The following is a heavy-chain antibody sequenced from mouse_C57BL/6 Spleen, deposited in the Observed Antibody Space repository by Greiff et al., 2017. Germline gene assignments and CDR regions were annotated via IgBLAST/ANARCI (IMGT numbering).Heavy chain of an antibody. CDR2: INPGSGGT. J-gene: IGHJ3*01. CDR1: GYAFTNYL. V-gene: IGHV1-54*01. CDR3: ANYGPGAY. Sequence: QVQLQQPGAELVKPGASVKVSCKAYGYAFTNYLIEWVKQRPGQGLEWIGVINPGSGGTNYNEKFKGKAKLTADKSSSTAYMQLSSLTSEYSAVYFCANYGPGAYWGQATLVTVSA. D-gene: IGHD1-1*02.